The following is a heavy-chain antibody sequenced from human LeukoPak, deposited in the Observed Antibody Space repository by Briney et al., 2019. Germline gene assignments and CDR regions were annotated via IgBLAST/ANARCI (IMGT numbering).Heavy chain of an antibody. CDR2: IYYSGST. CDR3: ARGERDYSDSNIYARYFDY. Sequence: PSETLSLTCPVSGGSISNNKYYWGWIRQPPGKGLEWIGIIYYSGSTYYNPSLKSRVTISVDTSENQFSLKLSSVTAADTAVYYCARGERDYSDSNIYARYFDYWGQGTLVTVSS. V-gene: IGHV4-39*07. CDR1: GGSISNNKYY. D-gene: IGHD4-11*01. J-gene: IGHJ4*02.